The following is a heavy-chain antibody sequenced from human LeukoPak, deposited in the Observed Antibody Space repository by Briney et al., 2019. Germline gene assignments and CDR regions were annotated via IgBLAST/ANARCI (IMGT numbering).Heavy chain of an antibody. CDR2: IYYSGDT. CDR3: ARVLVGDYVNFDY. V-gene: IGHV4-59*01. CDR1: GVSLSSYY. Sequence: SETLSLTCTVSGVSLSSYYLSWIRQPPGKGLEWIGFIYYSGDTNYNPSLQSRVTMPVDTTKNQFSLKLSSVTAADTAVYYCARVLVGDYVNFDYWGQGTLVTVSS. J-gene: IGHJ4*02. D-gene: IGHD4-17*01.